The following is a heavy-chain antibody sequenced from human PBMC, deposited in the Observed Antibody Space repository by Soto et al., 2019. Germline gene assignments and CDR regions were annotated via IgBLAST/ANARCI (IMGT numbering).Heavy chain of an antibody. V-gene: IGHV4-59*01. CDR2: IYYSGST. CDR3: ARDRRDCSSTSCRPRGMDV. D-gene: IGHD2-2*01. Sequence: SLTCTVSGGSISSYYWSWIRQPPGEGLEWIGYIYYSGSTNYNPSLKSRVTISVDTSKNQFSLKLSSVTAADTAVYYCARDRRDCSSTSCRPRGMDVWGQGTTVTVPS. CDR1: GGSISSYY. J-gene: IGHJ6*02.